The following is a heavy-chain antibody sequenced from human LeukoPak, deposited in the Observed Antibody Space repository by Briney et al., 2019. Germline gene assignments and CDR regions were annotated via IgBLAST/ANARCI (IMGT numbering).Heavy chain of an antibody. CDR3: ARDAPHIRMVRGAVEWFDP. J-gene: IGHJ5*02. CDR1: GYTFTSYY. Sequence: GASVKVSCKASGYTFTSYYMHWVRQAPGQGLEWMGIINPSGGSTSYAQTFQGRVTMTRDTSTSTVYMELSSLRSEDTAVYYCARDAPHIRMVRGAVEWFDPWGQGTLVTVSS. V-gene: IGHV1-46*01. CDR2: INPSGGST. D-gene: IGHD3-10*01.